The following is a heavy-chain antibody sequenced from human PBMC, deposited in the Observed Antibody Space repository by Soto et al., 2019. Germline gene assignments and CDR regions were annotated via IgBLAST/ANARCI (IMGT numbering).Heavy chain of an antibody. V-gene: IGHV1-18*01. CDR2: ISTYNGNT. D-gene: IGHD3-22*01. CDR3: ARGPTDYYDNSGDYFLDY. CDR1: GYTFTTYG. J-gene: IGHJ4*02. Sequence: QVQLVQSGAEVKKPGASVKVSCKASGYTFTTYGMSWVRQAPGQGLYWMGWISTYNGNTKYAERLQARVTMTTDTTTSTAYMELRSLRSDDTAVYYCARGPTDYYDNSGDYFLDYWGQGTLVTVSS.